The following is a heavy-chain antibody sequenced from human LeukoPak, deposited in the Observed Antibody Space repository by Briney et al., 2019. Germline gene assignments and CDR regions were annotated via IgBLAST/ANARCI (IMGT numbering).Heavy chain of an antibody. D-gene: IGHD4-17*01. CDR1: GGSISSSSCY. CDR2: IYYSGST. J-gene: IGHJ4*02. Sequence: SETLSLTCSVSGGSISSSSCYWGWIRQPPGKGLEWIGTIYYSGSTYYNPSLKSRVTISVDTSKNQFSLKLSSVTAADTAVYYCARLRSTVTILYYFDYWGQGTLVTVSS. V-gene: IGHV4-39*01. CDR3: ARLRSTVTILYYFDY.